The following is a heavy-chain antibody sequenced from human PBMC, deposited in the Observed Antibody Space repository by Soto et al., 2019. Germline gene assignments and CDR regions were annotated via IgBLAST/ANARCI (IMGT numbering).Heavy chain of an antibody. V-gene: IGHV3-9*01. CDR3: SKGRPRYSGLDTDFDA. J-gene: IGHJ4*02. Sequence: EVRLVESGGGFVQPGRSLRLSCTVSGFTFDEHSMHWVRQAPGKGLEWVSGINYNGGRVAYVDSVRGRFTIARDNANNSLFMQMNSLRPEDTGVYFCSKGRPRYSGLDTDFDAWGQGTPVTVSS. D-gene: IGHD5-12*01. CDR2: INYNGGRV. CDR1: GFTFDEHS.